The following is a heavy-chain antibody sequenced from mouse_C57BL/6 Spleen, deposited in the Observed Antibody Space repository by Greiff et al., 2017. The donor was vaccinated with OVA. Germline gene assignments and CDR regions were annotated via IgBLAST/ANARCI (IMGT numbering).Heavy chain of an antibody. D-gene: IGHD1-1*01. J-gene: IGHJ1*03. V-gene: IGHV5-16*01. CDR1: GFTFSDYY. CDR2: INYDGSST. Sequence: EVKLVESEGGLVQPGSSMKLSCTASGFTFSDYYMAWVRQVPEKGLEWVANINYDGSSTYYLDSLKSRFIISRDNAKNILYLQMSSLKSEDTATYYCARGGDGSRMYFDVWGTGTTVTVSS. CDR3: ARGGDGSRMYFDV.